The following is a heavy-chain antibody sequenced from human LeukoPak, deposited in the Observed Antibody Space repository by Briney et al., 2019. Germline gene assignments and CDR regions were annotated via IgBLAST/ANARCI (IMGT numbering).Heavy chain of an antibody. CDR2: IIPIFGTT. Sequence: ASVKVSCKASGGTFSSYAISWVRQAPGQGLEWMGRIIPIFGTTNYAPKFQGRGTITADDSSRTVYMDLSSLKSEDTAVYYCARNPVSHCAKCLDFWGNGTTVT. CDR1: GGTFSSYA. J-gene: IGHJ6*03. CDR3: ARNPVSHCAKCLDF. V-gene: IGHV1-69*13.